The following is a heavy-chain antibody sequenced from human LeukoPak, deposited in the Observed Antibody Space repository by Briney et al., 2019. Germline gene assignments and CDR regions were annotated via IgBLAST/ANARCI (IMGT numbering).Heavy chain of an antibody. V-gene: IGHV4-39*07. Sequence: PSETLSLTCTVSGGSISSSSYYWGWIRQPPGKGLEWIGSIYYSGSTYYNPSLKSRVTISVDTSKNQFSLKLSSVTAADTAVYYCARALWFGDSKFDPWGQGTLVTVSS. CDR2: IYYSGST. D-gene: IGHD3-10*01. CDR3: ARALWFGDSKFDP. J-gene: IGHJ5*02. CDR1: GGSISSSSYY.